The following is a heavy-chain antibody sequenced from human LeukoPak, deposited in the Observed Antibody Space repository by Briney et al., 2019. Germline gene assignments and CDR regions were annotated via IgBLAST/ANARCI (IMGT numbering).Heavy chain of an antibody. CDR3: ARGKSSGYYYPKAQRCYGMDV. V-gene: IGHV4-34*01. CDR1: GGSFSGYY. D-gene: IGHD3-22*01. CDR2: INHSGST. J-gene: IGHJ6*02. Sequence: SETLSLICAVYGGSFSGYYWSWIRQPPGKGLEWIGEINHSGSTNYNPSLKSRVTISVDTSKNQFSLKLSSVTAADTAVYYCARGKSSGYYYPKAQRCYGMDVWGQGTTVTVSS.